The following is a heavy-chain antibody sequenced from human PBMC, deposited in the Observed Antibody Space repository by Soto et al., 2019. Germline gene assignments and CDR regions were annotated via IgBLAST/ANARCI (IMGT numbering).Heavy chain of an antibody. V-gene: IGHV3-48*01. D-gene: IGHD2-15*01. CDR2: ITDSSDTV. CDR1: GFSFSNYN. CDR3: AKALGGSQHSGLDN. Sequence: GGSLRLSCVASGFSFSNYNMNWVRQAPGKGLEWVSYITDSSDTVHYADSVKGRFTISRDNSKNTLYLQMNSLRAEDTAVYYCAKALGGSQHSGLDNWGQGTLVTVSS. J-gene: IGHJ4*02.